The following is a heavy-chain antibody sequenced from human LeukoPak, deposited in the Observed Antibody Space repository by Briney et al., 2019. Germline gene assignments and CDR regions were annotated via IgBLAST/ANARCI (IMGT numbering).Heavy chain of an antibody. CDR2: IIPIFGTA. Sequence: ASVKVSRKASGGTFSSYAISWVRQAPGQGLEWMGRIIPIFGTANYAQKFQGRVTITTDESTSTAYMELSSLRSEDTAVYYCASDSMVRGVTGYWGQGTLVTVSS. CDR1: GGTFSSYA. CDR3: ASDSMVRGVTGY. J-gene: IGHJ4*02. V-gene: IGHV1-69*05. D-gene: IGHD3-10*01.